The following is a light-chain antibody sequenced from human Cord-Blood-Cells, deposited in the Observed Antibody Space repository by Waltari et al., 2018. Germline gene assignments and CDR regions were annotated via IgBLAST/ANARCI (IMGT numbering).Light chain of an antibody. CDR2: EFS. J-gene: IGLJ3*02. CDR3: SSYTSSSTLV. Sequence: QSALTQPASVSGSPGQSITISCTGTSSDVGGYNYVSWYQQHPGKAPKPMIYEFSKRPSGVSNLFSGSKSGNTASLTISGLQAEDEADYYCSSYTSSSTLVFGGGTKLTVL. CDR1: SSDVGGYNY. V-gene: IGLV2-14*01.